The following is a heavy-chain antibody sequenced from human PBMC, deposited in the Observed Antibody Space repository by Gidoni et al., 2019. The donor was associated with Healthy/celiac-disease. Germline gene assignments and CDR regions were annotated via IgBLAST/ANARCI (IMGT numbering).Heavy chain of an antibody. CDR3: ARGYSSSWYFGFKNWFDP. D-gene: IGHD6-13*01. CDR2: INHSGST. Sequence: QVQLQQWGAGLLKPSETLSLTCAVYGGSFSGYYWSWIRQPPGKGLEWIGEINHSGSTNYNPSLKSRVTISVDTSKNQFSLKLSSVTAADTAVYYCARGYSSSWYFGFKNWFDPWGQGTLVTVSS. CDR1: GGSFSGYY. J-gene: IGHJ5*02. V-gene: IGHV4-34*01.